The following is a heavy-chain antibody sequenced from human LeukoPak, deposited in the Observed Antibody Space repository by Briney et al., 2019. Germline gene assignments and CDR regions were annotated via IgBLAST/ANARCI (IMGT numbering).Heavy chain of an antibody. J-gene: IGHJ2*01. CDR3: AREEYSSGWGSYWYFDL. V-gene: IGHV1-2*06. D-gene: IGHD6-19*01. CDR1: GYTFTGYY. CDR2: ISPNSGGT. Sequence: ASVKVSCKASGYTFTGYYMHWVRQAPGQGLEWMGRISPNSGGTNYAQKFQGRVTMTRDTSISTAYMELSRLRSDDTAVYYCAREEYSSGWGSYWYFDLWGRGTLVTASS.